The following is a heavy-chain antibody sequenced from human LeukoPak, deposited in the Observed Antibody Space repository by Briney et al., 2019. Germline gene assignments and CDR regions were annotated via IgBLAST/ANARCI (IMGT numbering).Heavy chain of an antibody. CDR1: GGSISDYY. CDR3: ARDRHGMSVSDYFDY. Sequence: PSETLSLTCTVSGGSISDYYWSWIRQPAGKGLEWIGRIYTSGSTNYNPSLKSRVTMSVDTSKNQFSLKLGSVTAADTAAYYCARDRHGMSVSDYFDYWGQGTLVTVSS. CDR2: IYTSGST. D-gene: IGHD6-19*01. J-gene: IGHJ4*02. V-gene: IGHV4-4*07.